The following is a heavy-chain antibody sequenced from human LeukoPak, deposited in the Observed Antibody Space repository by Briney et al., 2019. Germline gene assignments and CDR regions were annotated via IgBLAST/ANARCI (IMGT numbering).Heavy chain of an antibody. CDR2: INPNSGGT. CDR1: GYTFTDYY. CDR3: ARNEFWDQYYYDSSGYPDY. D-gene: IGHD3-22*01. J-gene: IGHJ4*02. Sequence: GASVKVSCKSSGYTFTDYYMHWVRQAPGQGLEWMGWINPNSGGTNYAQKFQGRVTMTRDTSISTAYMELSRLRSDDTAVYYCARNEFWDQYYYDSSGYPDYWGQGTLVTVSS. V-gene: IGHV1-2*02.